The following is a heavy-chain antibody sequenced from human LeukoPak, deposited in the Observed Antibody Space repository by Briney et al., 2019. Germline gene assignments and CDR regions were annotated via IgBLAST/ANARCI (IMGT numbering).Heavy chain of an antibody. Sequence: GVSLRLSCAASGFSFSSYVMHWVRQAPGKGLEWVAIISYDGSSTFYADSVKGRFTISRDNSKNTLYLQMNSLKTEDTAVYHCVKDVRMTAISGFDCWGQGTLVTVSS. V-gene: IGHV3-30*18. CDR1: GFSFSSYV. CDR2: ISYDGSST. CDR3: VKDVRMTAISGFDC. J-gene: IGHJ4*02. D-gene: IGHD2-21*02.